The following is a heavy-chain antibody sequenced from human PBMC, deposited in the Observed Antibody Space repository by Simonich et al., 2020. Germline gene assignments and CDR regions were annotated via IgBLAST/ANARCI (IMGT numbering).Heavy chain of an antibody. CDR1: GYTFTGFY. CDR3: ARNGLVGILKAFDI. D-gene: IGHD2-21*01. CDR2: SNPNTGGT. Sequence: QVQLVQSGAEVKKPGASVKVSCKASGYTFTGFYMHWVRQAPGQGLEMIGWSNPNTGGTNYAQNFQGRVTMTGDTSISTAYMELSRLRSDDTAVYYCARNGLVGILKAFDIWGQGTMVTVSS. J-gene: IGHJ3*02. V-gene: IGHV1-2*02.